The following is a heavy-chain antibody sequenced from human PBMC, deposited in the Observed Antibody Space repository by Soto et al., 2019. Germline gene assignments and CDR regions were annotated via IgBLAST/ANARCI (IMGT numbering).Heavy chain of an antibody. Sequence: EVQLVESGGGLVKPGGSLRLSCAASGFTFSSYSMNWVRQAPGKGLEWVSAISSSSSYIYYADSVKGRFTISRDNAKNSLCLQMNSLRAEDTAVYYCARDLLRITIFGVVTGSPLRGPPRMDVWGQGTTVTVSS. CDR1: GFTFSSYS. D-gene: IGHD3-3*01. CDR3: ARDLLRITIFGVVTGSPLRGPPRMDV. CDR2: ISSSSSYI. V-gene: IGHV3-21*01. J-gene: IGHJ6*02.